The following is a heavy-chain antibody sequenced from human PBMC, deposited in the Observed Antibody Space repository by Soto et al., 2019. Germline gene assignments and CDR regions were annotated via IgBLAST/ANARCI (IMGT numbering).Heavy chain of an antibody. Sequence: GESLKISCKGSGYSFTSYWIGWVRQMPGKGLEWMGIIYPGDSDTRYSPSFKGQVTISADKSISTAYLQWSSLKASYTAMYYCSRRNIAAAAFVFDYWGQGTLVTVSS. D-gene: IGHD6-13*01. CDR3: SRRNIAAAAFVFDY. J-gene: IGHJ4*02. CDR1: GYSFTSYW. V-gene: IGHV5-51*01. CDR2: IYPGDSDT.